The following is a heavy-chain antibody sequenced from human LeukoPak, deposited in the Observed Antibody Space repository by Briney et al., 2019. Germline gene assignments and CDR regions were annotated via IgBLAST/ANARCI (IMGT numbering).Heavy chain of an antibody. V-gene: IGHV7-4-1*02. Sequence: GASVKVSCKASGYTFTSYAMNWVRQAPGQGLEWTGWINTNTGNPTYAQGFTGRFVFSLDTSVSTAYLQISSLKAEDTAVYYCARGVRGVIVIDXXXQXTXXXVSS. J-gene: IGHJ4*02. CDR1: GYTFTSYA. D-gene: IGHD3-10*01. CDR3: ARGVRGVIVIDX. CDR2: INTNTGNP.